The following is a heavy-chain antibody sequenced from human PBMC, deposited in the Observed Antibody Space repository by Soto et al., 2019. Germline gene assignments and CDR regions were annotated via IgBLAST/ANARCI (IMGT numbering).Heavy chain of an antibody. CDR3: ARQRAFRYNWNRPTPFDY. CDR1: GFTFSSYS. V-gene: IGHV3-21*01. D-gene: IGHD1-20*01. J-gene: IGHJ4*02. CDR2: ISSSSSYI. Sequence: GGSLRLSCAASGFTFSSYSMNWVRQAPGKGLEWVSSISSSSSYIYYADSVKGRFTISRDNAKNSLYLQMNSLRAEDTAVYYCARQRAFRYNWNRPTPFDYWGQGTLVTVSS.